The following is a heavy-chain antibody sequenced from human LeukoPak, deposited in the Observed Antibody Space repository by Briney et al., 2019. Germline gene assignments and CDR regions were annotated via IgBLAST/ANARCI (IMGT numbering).Heavy chain of an antibody. V-gene: IGHV4-59*01. D-gene: IGHD2-2*02. CDR2: IYYSGST. CDR3: ARDSSIRAWVAFDI. J-gene: IGHJ3*02. Sequence: SETLSLTCTVSGGSISSYYWSWIRQPPGKGLEWIGYIYYSGSTNYNPSLKSRVTISVDTSKNQFSLKLSSVTAADTAVYYCARDSSIRAWVAFDIWGQGTMVTVSS. CDR1: GGSISSYY.